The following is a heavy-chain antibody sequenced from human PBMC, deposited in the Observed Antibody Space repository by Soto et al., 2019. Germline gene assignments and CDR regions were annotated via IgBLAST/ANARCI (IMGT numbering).Heavy chain of an antibody. CDR3: ARGQGVTPRVGYYYYGMDV. CDR2: IIPIFGTA. V-gene: IGHV1-69*01. CDR1: GGTFSSYA. Sequence: QVQLVQSGAEVKKPGSSVKVSCKASGGTFSSYAISWVRQAPGQGLEWMGGIIPIFGTANNAQKFQGRVTITADESTSTAYMELSSLRSEDTAVYYCARGQGVTPRVGYYYYGMDVWGQGTTVTVSS. D-gene: IGHD2-15*01. J-gene: IGHJ6*02.